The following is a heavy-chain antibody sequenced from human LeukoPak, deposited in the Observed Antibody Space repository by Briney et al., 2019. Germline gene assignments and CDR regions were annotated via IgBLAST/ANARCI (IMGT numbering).Heavy chain of an antibody. CDR3: ARGAREVEATALIDY. CDR2: INPSGGST. J-gene: IGHJ4*02. D-gene: IGHD1-26*01. Sequence: ASVKVSCKAPGYTFTSYYVHWARQAPGQGLEWMGIINPSGGSTTYAQKFQGRVTMTRDTSTSTVYMELSSLRYEDTAVYYCARGAREVEATALIDYWGQGTLVTVSS. CDR1: GYTFTSYY. V-gene: IGHV1-46*01.